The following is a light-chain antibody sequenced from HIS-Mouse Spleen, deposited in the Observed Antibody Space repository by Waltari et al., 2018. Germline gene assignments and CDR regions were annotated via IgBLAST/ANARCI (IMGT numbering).Light chain of an antibody. CDR2: DDS. V-gene: IGLV3-21*01. CDR3: YSTDSSGNHWV. CDR1: NIGSKS. J-gene: IGLJ3*02. Sequence: SYVLTQPPSVSVAPGKTARITCGGNNIGSKSGNWYQQKPGQAPVLVVYDDSDRPSGIPERFSGSSSGTMATLTISGAQVEDEADYYCYSTDSSGNHWVFGGGTKLTVL.